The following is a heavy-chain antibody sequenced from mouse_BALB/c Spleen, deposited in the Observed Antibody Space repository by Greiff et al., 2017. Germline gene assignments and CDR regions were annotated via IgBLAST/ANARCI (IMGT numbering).Heavy chain of an antibody. J-gene: IGHJ2*01. V-gene: IGHV1-87*01. Sequence: VQLQQSGAELARPGASVKLSCKASGYTFTSYWMQWVKQRPGQGLEWIGAIYPGDGDTRYTQKFKGKATLTADKSSSTAYMQLSSLASEDSAVYYCARRGGSSTDYWGQGTTLTVSS. CDR3: ARRGGSSTDY. CDR1: GYTFTSYW. CDR2: IYPGDGDT. D-gene: IGHD1-1*01.